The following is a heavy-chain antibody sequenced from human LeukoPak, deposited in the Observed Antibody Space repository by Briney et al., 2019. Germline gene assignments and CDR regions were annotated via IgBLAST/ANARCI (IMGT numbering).Heavy chain of an antibody. Sequence: GGSLRLSCAASGFTFSSYAMSWVRQAPGKGLEWVSAISGSGGSTYYADSVKGRFTISRDNSKNTLYLQMNSLRAEDTAVYYCAREQVVVAPDYYYYYGMDVWGQGTTVTVSS. V-gene: IGHV3-23*01. D-gene: IGHD2-15*01. CDR1: GFTFSSYA. CDR3: AREQVVVAPDYYYYYGMDV. J-gene: IGHJ6*02. CDR2: ISGSGGST.